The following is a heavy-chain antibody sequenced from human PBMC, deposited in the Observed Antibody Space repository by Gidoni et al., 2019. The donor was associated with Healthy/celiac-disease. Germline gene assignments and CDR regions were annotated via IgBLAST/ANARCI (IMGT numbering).Heavy chain of an antibody. CDR2: IYHSGST. Sequence: QVQLQESGTGLVKPSETLSLTCTVSGYSISSGYYWGWIRQPPGKGLEWIGRIYHSGSTDYNPSLKSRVTISVDTSKNQFSLKLSSVTAADTAVYYCARDSTRGYYYYYGMDVWGQGTTVTVSS. J-gene: IGHJ6*02. V-gene: IGHV4-38-2*02. D-gene: IGHD2-15*01. CDR3: ARDSTRGYYYYYGMDV. CDR1: GYSISSGYY.